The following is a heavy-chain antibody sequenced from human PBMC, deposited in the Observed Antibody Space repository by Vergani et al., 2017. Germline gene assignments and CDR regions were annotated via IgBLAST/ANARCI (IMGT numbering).Heavy chain of an antibody. J-gene: IGHJ3*02. CDR2: IYYSGST. V-gene: IGHV4-59*01. D-gene: IGHD3-3*01. CDR1: GGSISSYY. CDR3: ARDRHRPQDFWSGYYAFDI. Sequence: QVQLQESGPGLVTPSETLSLTCTVSGGSISSYYWSWIRQPPGKGLEWIGYIYYSGSTNYNPSLKSRVTISVDTSKNQFSLKLSSVTAADPAVYYCARDRHRPQDFWSGYYAFDIWGQGTMVTVSS.